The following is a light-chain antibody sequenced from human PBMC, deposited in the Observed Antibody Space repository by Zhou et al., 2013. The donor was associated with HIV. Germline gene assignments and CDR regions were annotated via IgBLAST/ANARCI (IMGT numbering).Light chain of an antibody. V-gene: IGKV1-39*01. CDR1: QSISSY. J-gene: IGKJ1*01. Sequence: DIQMTQSPSSLSASVGDRVTITCRASQSISSYLNWYQQKPGKAPKLLIYAASSLQSGVPSRFSGSGSGTDFTLTISSLQPDDFATYYCLQYNDYSWTFGQGTKVE. CDR3: LQYNDYSWT. CDR2: AAS.